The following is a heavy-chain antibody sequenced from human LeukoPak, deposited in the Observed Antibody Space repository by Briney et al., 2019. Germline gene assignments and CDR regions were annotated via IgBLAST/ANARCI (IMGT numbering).Heavy chain of an antibody. D-gene: IGHD3-22*01. CDR2: ISWNSGSI. Sequence: GRSLRLSCAASGFTFDDYAMHWVRQAPGKGLEWVSGISWNSGSIGYADSVKGRFTISRDNAKNSLYLRMNSLRAEDTALYYCAKGSGYIITYNWFDPWGQGTLVTVSS. J-gene: IGHJ5*02. V-gene: IGHV3-9*01. CDR1: GFTFDDYA. CDR3: AKGSGYIITYNWFDP.